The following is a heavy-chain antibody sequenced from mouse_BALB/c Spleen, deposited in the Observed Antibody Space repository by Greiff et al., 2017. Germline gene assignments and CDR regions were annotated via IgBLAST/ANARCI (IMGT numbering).Heavy chain of an antibody. CDR2: ISYSGST. V-gene: IGHV3-8*02. J-gene: IGHJ4*01. Sequence: EVQLQQSGPSLVKPSQTLSLTCSVSGDSITSGYWHWIRKFPGNKLEYMGYISYSGSTYYNPSLKSRISITRDTSKNQYYLQLNSVTTEDTATYYCARLWISWNAMDYWGQGTSVTVSS. CDR1: GDSITSGY. CDR3: ARLWISWNAMDY.